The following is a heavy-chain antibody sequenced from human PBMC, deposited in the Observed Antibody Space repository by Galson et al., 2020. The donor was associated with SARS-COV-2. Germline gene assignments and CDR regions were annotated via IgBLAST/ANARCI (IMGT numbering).Heavy chain of an antibody. D-gene: IGHD6-19*01. CDR3: ARLSAGRAVAQRNYYYYGMDV. Sequence: GGSLRLSCKGSGYSFTSYWIGWVRQMPGKGLEWMGIIYPGDSDTRYSPSFQGQVTISADKSISTAYLQWSSLKASDTAMYYCARLSAGRAVAQRNYYYYGMDVWGQGTTVTVSS. CDR1: GYSFTSYW. J-gene: IGHJ6*02. V-gene: IGHV5-51*01. CDR2: IYPGDSDT.